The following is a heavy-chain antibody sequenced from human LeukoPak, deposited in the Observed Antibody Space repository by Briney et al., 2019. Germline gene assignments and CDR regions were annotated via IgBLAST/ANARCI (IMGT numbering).Heavy chain of an antibody. CDR2: ITGISDI. CDR1: GFPLSDYS. D-gene: IGHD1-1*01. CDR3: ARAIRL. V-gene: IGHV3-69-1*02. Sequence: GSLRLSCTASGFPLSDYSVNWVRPAPGKGLEWVSCITGISDIYYADSVKGRFTIPRDNAKNSVYLQMNSLRAEDTGIYYCARAIRLWGQGTLVTVSS. J-gene: IGHJ4*02.